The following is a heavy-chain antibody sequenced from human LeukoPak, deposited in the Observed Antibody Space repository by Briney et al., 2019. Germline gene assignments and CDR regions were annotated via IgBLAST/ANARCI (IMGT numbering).Heavy chain of an antibody. D-gene: IGHD6-13*01. V-gene: IGHV1-2*04. J-gene: IGHJ3*02. CDR2: INPNSGGT. Sequence: ASVKVSCKVSGYTLTELSMHWVRQAPGQGLEWMGWINPNSGGTNYAQKFQGWVIMTRDTSISTAYMELSRLRSDDTAVYYCARGIAGDSSSCLVAFDIWGQGTMVTVSS. CDR1: GYTLTELS. CDR3: ARGIAGDSSSCLVAFDI.